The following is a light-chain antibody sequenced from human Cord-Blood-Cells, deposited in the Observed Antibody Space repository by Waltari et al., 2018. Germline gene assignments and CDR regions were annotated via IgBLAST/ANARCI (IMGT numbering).Light chain of an antibody. CDR2: DVS. V-gene: IGLV2-11*01. CDR3: CSYAGSYTLV. J-gene: IGLJ3*02. Sequence: QSALTQPRSLSGSPGQPVTTSSTGTSSDVGGYNYFSWYQQHPGTAPKLMIYDVSKRPSGVPDRFSGSKSGNTASLTISGLQAEDEADYYCCSYAGSYTLVFGGGTKLTVL. CDR1: SSDVGGYNY.